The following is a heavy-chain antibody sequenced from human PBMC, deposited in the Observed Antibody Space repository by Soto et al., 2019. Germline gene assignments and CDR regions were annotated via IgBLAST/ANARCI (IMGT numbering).Heavy chain of an antibody. V-gene: IGHV1-18*01. J-gene: IGHJ5*02. CDR1: GYTFTSYG. CDR3: ARSFIVAPLHRFGP. D-gene: IGHD5-12*01. CDR2: ISAYNGNT. Sequence: ASVKVSCKASGYTFTSYGISWVRQAPGQGLEWMGWISAYNGNTNYAQKLQGRVTMTTDTSTSTAYMELRSLRSDDTAVYYCARSFIVAPLHRFGPWGQGTLVTVSS.